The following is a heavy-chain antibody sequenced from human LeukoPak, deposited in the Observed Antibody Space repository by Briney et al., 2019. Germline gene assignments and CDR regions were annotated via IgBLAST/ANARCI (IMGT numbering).Heavy chain of an antibody. Sequence: SETLSLTCTVSGGSISSSSYYWGWIRQPPGKGLEWIGSIYYSGSTYYNPSLKSRVTISVDTSKTQLSLRLSSVTAADTAVYYCGTVAGQSIDYWGQGNLVTVSS. CDR2: IYYSGST. V-gene: IGHV4-39*01. CDR1: GGSISSSSYY. J-gene: IGHJ4*02. D-gene: IGHD6-19*01. CDR3: GTVAGQSIDY.